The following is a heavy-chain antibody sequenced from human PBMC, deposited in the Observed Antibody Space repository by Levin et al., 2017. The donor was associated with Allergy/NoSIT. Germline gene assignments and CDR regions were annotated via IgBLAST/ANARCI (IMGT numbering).Heavy chain of an antibody. Sequence: GGSLRLSCAASGFTFSSYAMHWVRQAPGKGLEWVAVISYDGSNKYYADSVKGRFTISRDNSKNTLYLQMNSLRAEDTAVYYCARDGGYSGYEVLYYWGQGTLVTVSS. CDR3: ARDGGYSGYEVLYY. J-gene: IGHJ4*02. V-gene: IGHV3-30-3*01. CDR1: GFTFSSYA. CDR2: ISYDGSNK. D-gene: IGHD5-12*01.